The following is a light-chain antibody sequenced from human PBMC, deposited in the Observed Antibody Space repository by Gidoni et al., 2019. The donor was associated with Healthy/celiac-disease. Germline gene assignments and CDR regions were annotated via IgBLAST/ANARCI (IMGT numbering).Light chain of an antibody. CDR3: QQYYSTPLE. J-gene: IGKJ1*01. CDR2: WAS. V-gene: IGKV4-1*01. CDR1: QSVLYSSNNKNY. Sequence: DIVMTQSPDCLAVSLGERATINCKSSQSVLYSSNNKNYLAWYQQKPGQPPKLLIYWASTRESGVPDRFSGSGSGTDFTLTISSLQAEDVAVYYCQQYYSTPLEFGQGTKVEIK.